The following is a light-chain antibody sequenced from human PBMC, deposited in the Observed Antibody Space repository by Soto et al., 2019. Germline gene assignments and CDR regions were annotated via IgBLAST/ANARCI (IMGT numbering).Light chain of an antibody. CDR2: DVN. J-gene: IGLJ1*01. CDR3: CSYTGSSTSYV. Sequence: QSVLTQPRSVSGSPGQSVTLSCTGTSSDVGGYHYVSWYQHHPGKAPKIIIYDVNKRPSGVPDRFSGSKSGNTASLTISGLQTEDEADYYCCSYTGSSTSYVFGSGTKLTVL. CDR1: SSDVGGYHY. V-gene: IGLV2-11*01.